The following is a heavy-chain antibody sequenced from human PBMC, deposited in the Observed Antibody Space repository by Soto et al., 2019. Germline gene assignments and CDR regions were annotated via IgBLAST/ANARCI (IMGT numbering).Heavy chain of an antibody. CDR3: AGGGGNWYFDL. Sequence: QVQLVQSGPEVKKPGASVKVSCKASGYTFTSYGINWVRQAPGQGLEWMGWINAYNVNTNYVQNLQGRVTMTTDTPTCSAYMELRSLRSDDTAVYYCAGGGGNWYFDLWGRGTLVTVSS. D-gene: IGHD3-16*01. CDR2: INAYNVNT. CDR1: GYTFTSYG. J-gene: IGHJ2*01. V-gene: IGHV1-18*01.